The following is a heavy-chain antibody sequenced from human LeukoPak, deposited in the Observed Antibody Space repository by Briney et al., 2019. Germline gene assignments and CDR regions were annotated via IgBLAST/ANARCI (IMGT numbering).Heavy chain of an antibody. Sequence: PSETLSLTCAVSGDSITSSGSSWSWIRQPLGKGLEWIGYIYHSGGAYYNPSLKSRVTIPLDRSKNQFSLKLNSVTAADTAVYYCARDFIAQSPIPAYWGQGTLVSVSS. J-gene: IGHJ4*02. V-gene: IGHV4-30-2*01. CDR1: GDSITSSGSS. D-gene: IGHD6-13*01. CDR2: IYHSGGA. CDR3: ARDFIAQSPIPAY.